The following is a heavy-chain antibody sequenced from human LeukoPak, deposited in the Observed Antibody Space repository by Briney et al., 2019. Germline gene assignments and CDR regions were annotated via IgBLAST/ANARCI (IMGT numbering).Heavy chain of an antibody. CDR2: ISSRSSYI. CDR3: ARDPTNNNWFDP. CDR1: GFTFSSYS. V-gene: IGHV3-21*01. D-gene: IGHD2-8*01. J-gene: IGHJ5*02. Sequence: GGSLRLSCAASGFTFSSYSMNWVRQAPGKGLEWVSSISSRSSYIYYADSVKGRFTISRDNAKNSLYLQMNSLRAEDTAVYYCARDPTNNNWFDPWGQGTLVTVSS.